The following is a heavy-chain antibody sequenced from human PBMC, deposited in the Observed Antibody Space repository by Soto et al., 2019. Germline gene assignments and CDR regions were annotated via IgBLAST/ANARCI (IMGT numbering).Heavy chain of an antibody. CDR3: ARAAAYFYHYYYAMDV. CDR1: RFTFSSYA. J-gene: IGHJ6*02. D-gene: IGHD6-13*01. V-gene: IGHV3-30-3*01. CDR2: ISHDGSEK. Sequence: GGSLRLSCAASRFTFSSYAMDWVRQAPGKGLEWVAVISHDGSEKYYGDSVKGRFTISRDNPKNTVYLQMNSLRPEDTAVYYCARAAAYFYHYYYAMDVWGQGTAVTVSS.